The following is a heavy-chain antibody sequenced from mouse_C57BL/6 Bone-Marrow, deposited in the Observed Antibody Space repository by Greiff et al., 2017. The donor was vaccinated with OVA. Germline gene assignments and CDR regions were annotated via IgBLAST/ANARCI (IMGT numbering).Heavy chain of an antibody. CDR1: GYTFTSYW. J-gene: IGHJ4*01. CDR2: IHPNSGST. V-gene: IGHV1-64*01. Sequence: QVQLQQPGAELVKPGASVKLSCKASGYTFTSYWMHWVKQRPGQGLEWIGMIHPNSGSTNYNEKFKSKATLTVDKSSSTAYMQLSSLTSEDSAVYYCASEITTVPSVAMDYWGQGTSVTVSS. CDR3: ASEITTVPSVAMDY. D-gene: IGHD1-1*01.